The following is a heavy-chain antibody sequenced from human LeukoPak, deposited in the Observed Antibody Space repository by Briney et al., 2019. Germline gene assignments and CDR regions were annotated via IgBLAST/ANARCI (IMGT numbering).Heavy chain of an antibody. CDR1: GYTFTSYD. Sequence: GASVKVSCKASGYTFTSYDINWVRQATGQGLEWMGWMYPNSGNTGYAQKFQGRVTMTRNSSIATAYMELSSLRSEDTAVYYCARRHGRCSDGSCYYPDYWGQGTLVTVSS. J-gene: IGHJ4*02. V-gene: IGHV1-8*01. D-gene: IGHD2-15*01. CDR3: ARRHGRCSDGSCYYPDY. CDR2: MYPNSGNT.